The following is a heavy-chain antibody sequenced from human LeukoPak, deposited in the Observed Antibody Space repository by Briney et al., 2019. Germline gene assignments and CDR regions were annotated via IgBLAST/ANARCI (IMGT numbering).Heavy chain of an antibody. CDR2: IYTSGST. D-gene: IGHD6-19*01. V-gene: IGHV4-4*07. CDR3: ARSPLGSGWYENYFDY. J-gene: IGHJ4*02. Sequence: SETLSLTCTVSGGSISSYYWSWIRQPAGKGLEWIGRIYTSGSTNYNPSLKSRVTMSVDTSKNQFSLKLSSVTAADTAVYYCARSPLGSGWYENYFDYWGQGTLVTVSS. CDR1: GGSISSYY.